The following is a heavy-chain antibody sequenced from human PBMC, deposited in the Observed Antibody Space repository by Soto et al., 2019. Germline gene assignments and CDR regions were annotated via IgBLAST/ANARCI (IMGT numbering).Heavy chain of an antibody. CDR1: GYTFTSYA. V-gene: IGHV1-3*01. CDR2: INAGNGNT. CDR3: ARDRGLVCAGVTLDY. D-gene: IGHD2-21*02. J-gene: IGHJ4*02. Sequence: QVQLVQSGAEVKKPGASVKVSCKASGYTFTSYAMHWVRQAPGQRLEWMGWINAGNGNTKYSQKFQGRVTITRDTSASTAYMELSSLRSEDTAVYYCARDRGLVCAGVTLDYWGRGTLVTVSS.